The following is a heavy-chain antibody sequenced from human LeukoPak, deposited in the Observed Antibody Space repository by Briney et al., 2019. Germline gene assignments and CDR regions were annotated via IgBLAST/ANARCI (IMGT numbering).Heavy chain of an antibody. D-gene: IGHD1-26*01. CDR1: VGSISSGGYY. Sequence: PSQTLSLTCTVSVGSISSGGYYWRWIRQHPGKGPEWIGYIHHGGSTYYNPSLKSRVSISVDTSMNQFSLNLTSVTAADTAIYFCARVVGDYFDYWGQGTLVTVSS. CDR2: IHHGGST. CDR3: ARVVGDYFDY. J-gene: IGHJ4*02. V-gene: IGHV4-31*03.